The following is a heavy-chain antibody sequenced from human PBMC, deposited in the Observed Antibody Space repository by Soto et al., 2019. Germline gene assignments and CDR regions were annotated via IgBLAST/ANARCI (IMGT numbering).Heavy chain of an antibody. CDR1: GFTFSNAW. Sequence: EVQLVESGGGLVKPGGSLRLSCAASGFTFSNAWMNWVRQAPGKGLEWVGRIKSKTDGGTTDYAAPVKGRFTISRDESKNTLYLQMNSLKTEDTAVYYCTPHGYSSSWYGDYWGQGTLVTVSS. D-gene: IGHD6-13*01. CDR2: IKSKTDGGTT. CDR3: TPHGYSSSWYGDY. V-gene: IGHV3-15*07. J-gene: IGHJ4*02.